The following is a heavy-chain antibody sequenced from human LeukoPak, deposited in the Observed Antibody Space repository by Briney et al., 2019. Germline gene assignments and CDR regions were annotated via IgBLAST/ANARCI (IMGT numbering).Heavy chain of an antibody. CDR3: ARGGGSSGDNWFDP. J-gene: IGHJ5*02. CDR1: GGSISSYY. D-gene: IGHD1-26*01. CDR2: IYTSGST. V-gene: IGHV4-4*07. Sequence: PSETLSLTCTVSGGSISSYYWSWIRQPAGKGLEWTGRIYTSGSTNYNPSLKSRVTMSVDTSKNQFSLKLSSVTAADTAVYYCARGGGSSGDNWFDPWGQGTLVTVSS.